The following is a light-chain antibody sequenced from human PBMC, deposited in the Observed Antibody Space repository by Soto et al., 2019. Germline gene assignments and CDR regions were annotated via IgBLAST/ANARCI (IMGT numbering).Light chain of an antibody. Sequence: QSVLTQPPSASGTPGQTVTISCSGSSSNIGSNLVNWYQLLPGTTPRLLIYNNNQRPSAVPDRFSGSKSSTSASLAISGLQSEDEGDYFCALWDDSLNGLRVFGGGTKLTVL. CDR2: NNN. CDR3: ALWDDSLNGLRV. J-gene: IGLJ3*02. CDR1: SSNIGSNL. V-gene: IGLV1-44*01.